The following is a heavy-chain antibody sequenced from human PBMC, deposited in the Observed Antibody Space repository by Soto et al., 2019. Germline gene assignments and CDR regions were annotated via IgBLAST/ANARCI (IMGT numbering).Heavy chain of an antibody. CDR2: IYYSGST. CDR3: ARVRGVKPIMDV. V-gene: IGHV4-31*01. D-gene: IGHD3-10*01. CDR1: GGSISSGGYY. J-gene: IGHJ6*04. Sequence: QVQLQESGPGLVKPSQTLSLTCTVSGGSISSGGYYWSWIRQHPGKGLEWIGYIYYSGSTYYNPSLKGPVTISVGTAKNQFSLKLSSVTAADTAVYYCARVRGVKPIMDVWGKGTTVTVSS.